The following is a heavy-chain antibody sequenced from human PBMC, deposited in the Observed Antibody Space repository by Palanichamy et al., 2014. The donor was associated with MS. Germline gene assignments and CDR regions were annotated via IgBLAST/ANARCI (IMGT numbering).Heavy chain of an antibody. V-gene: IGHV3-21*01. Sequence: EVQLVESGGGLVKPAGSLRVSCVVSGFTFSSYSMNWVRQAPGKGLEWVSSISTSSTFIYYADSVKGRFTISRDNAKNSLFLQMNSLRVEDTAVYFCARESSGYYYDFWGQGTLVTVSS. J-gene: IGHJ4*02. CDR3: ARESSGYYYDF. D-gene: IGHD3-22*01. CDR1: GFTFSSYS. CDR2: ISTSSTFI.